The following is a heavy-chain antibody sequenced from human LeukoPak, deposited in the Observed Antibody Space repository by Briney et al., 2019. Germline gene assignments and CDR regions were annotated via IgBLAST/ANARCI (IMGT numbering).Heavy chain of an antibody. CDR3: ARAGVATSTRFDDYYGMDV. J-gene: IGHJ6*02. V-gene: IGHV3-53*01. CDR2: IYSGGST. D-gene: IGHD5-12*01. Sequence: PGGSLRLSCAASGFTVSSNYMSWVRQAPGKGLEWVSVIYSGGSTYYADSVKGRFTISRGNSKNTLYLQMNSLRAEDTAVYYCARAGVATSTRFDDYYGMDVWGQGTTVTVSS. CDR1: GFTVSSNY.